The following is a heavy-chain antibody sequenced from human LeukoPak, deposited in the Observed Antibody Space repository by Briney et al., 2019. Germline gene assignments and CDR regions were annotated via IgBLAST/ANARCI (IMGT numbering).Heavy chain of an antibody. CDR3: ARDVSYGDYDDAFDI. CDR2: INPSGGST. CDR1: GYTFTSYY. Sequence: ASVKVSCKASGYTFTSYYMHWVRQAPGQGLELMGIINPSGGSTSYAQKFQGRVTMTRDTSTSTVYMELSSLRSEDTAVYYCARDVSYGDYDDAFDIWGQGTMVTVSS. V-gene: IGHV1-46*01. J-gene: IGHJ3*02. D-gene: IGHD4-17*01.